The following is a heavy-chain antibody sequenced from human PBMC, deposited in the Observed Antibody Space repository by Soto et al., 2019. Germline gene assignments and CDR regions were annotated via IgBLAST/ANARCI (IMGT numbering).Heavy chain of an antibody. J-gene: IGHJ4*02. V-gene: IGHV1-46*01. CDR1: GYNFISHY. D-gene: IGHD2-2*01. CDR3: ARDYLSSKPSLSYFDY. Sequence: QVLLVQSGAEVKRPGASLKLSCKASGYNFISHYIHWVRQAPGQGLEWMGFINPSGGSATHAQKFQGRLSMTRDTSTNTVYMELSGLRSEDAAVYYCARDYLSSKPSLSYFDYWGQGTLVTVSS. CDR2: INPSGGSA.